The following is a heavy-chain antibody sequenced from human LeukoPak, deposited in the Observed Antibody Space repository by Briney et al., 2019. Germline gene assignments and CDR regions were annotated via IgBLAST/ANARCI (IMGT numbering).Heavy chain of an antibody. J-gene: IGHJ3*02. CDR3: ARLYSSSAYDAFDI. CDR2: IYNSGTT. CDR1: GGSMSSYC. D-gene: IGHD6-13*01. Sequence: SETLSLTCTVSGGSMSSYCWSWIRQPPGKGLEWIGYIYNSGTTNYNSSLKSRVTISVDTSKNQLSLRLSSVTAADTAVYYCARLYSSSAYDAFDIWGQGTMVTVSS. V-gene: IGHV4-59*01.